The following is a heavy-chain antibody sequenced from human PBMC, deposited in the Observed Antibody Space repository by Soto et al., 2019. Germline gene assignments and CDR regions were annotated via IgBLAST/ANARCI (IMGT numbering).Heavy chain of an antibody. CDR1: GFTFSSHA. Sequence: QEQLVESGGGVVQPGESLRLSCAASGFTFSSHAMHWVRQAPGKGLEWVAVVWYDGSNKYYAESVKGRFTISRDNSKNSLYLQMHNLRAEDMAVYCCVREFRNDFWSGYRNYYFDYWGQGTLVTVSS. V-gene: IGHV3-33*01. CDR2: VWYDGSNK. J-gene: IGHJ4*02. D-gene: IGHD3-3*01. CDR3: VREFRNDFWSGYRNYYFDY.